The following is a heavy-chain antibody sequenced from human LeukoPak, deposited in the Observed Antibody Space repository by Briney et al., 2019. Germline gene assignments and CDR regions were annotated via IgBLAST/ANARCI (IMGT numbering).Heavy chain of an antibody. CDR3: AKTAGTNFIWFGELFNWFDP. CDR2: IYYSGST. D-gene: IGHD3-10*01. CDR1: GGSISSYY. Sequence: NPSETLSLTCTVSGGSISSYYWSWIRQPPGKGLEWIGYIYYSGSTNYNPSLKSRVTISVDTSKNQFSLKLSSVTAADTAVYYCAKTAGTNFIWFGELFNWFDPWGQGTLVTDSS. V-gene: IGHV4-59*01. J-gene: IGHJ5*02.